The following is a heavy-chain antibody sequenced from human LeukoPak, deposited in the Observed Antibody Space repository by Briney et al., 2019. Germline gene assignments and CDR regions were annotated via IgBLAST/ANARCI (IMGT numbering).Heavy chain of an antibody. CDR2: IYPGDSDT. V-gene: IGHV5-51*01. D-gene: IGHD3-10*02. CDR1: GYSFSSYW. J-gene: IGHJ4*02. CDR3: ARLVSLYGELLYGYFDY. Sequence: GESLKISCKGSGYSFSSYWIGWVRQMPGKGLEWMGIIYPGDSDTRYSPSFQGQVTISADKSISTAYLQWRSLKASDTARYYCARLVSLYGELLYGYFDYWGQGTPVTVSS.